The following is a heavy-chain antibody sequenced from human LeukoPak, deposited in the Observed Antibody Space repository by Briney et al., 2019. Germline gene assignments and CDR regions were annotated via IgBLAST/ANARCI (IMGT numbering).Heavy chain of an antibody. CDR1: GGSISSSSYY. J-gene: IGHJ4*02. D-gene: IGHD3-3*01. Sequence: SETLSLTCTVSGGSISSSSYYWGWIRQPPGKGLEWIGSIYYSGSTYYNPSLKSRVTISVDTSKNQFSLKLSSVTAADTAVYYCARVVPAALPYYDFWSGYYGSFDYWGQGTLVTASS. V-gene: IGHV4-39*01. CDR2: IYYSGST. CDR3: ARVVPAALPYYDFWSGYYGSFDY.